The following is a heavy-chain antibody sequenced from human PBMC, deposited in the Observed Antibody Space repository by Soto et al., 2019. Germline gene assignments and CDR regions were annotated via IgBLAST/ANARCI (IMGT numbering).Heavy chain of an antibody. D-gene: IGHD6-19*01. J-gene: IGHJ4*02. CDR1: GFTFSSYA. CDR3: AIRIAVAGSFDY. V-gene: IGHV3-23*01. Sequence: GGSLRLSCAASGFTFSSYAMSWVRQAPGKGLEWVSAISGSGGSTYYADSVKGRFTISRDNSKNTLYLQMNSLRAEDTAVYYCAIRIAVAGSFDYWGQGTQVTVSS. CDR2: ISGSGGST.